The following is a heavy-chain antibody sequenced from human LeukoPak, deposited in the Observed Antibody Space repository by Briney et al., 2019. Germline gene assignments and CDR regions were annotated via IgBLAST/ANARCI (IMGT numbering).Heavy chain of an antibody. J-gene: IGHJ5*02. CDR1: GFTFSNYG. D-gene: IGHD1-1*01. Sequence: GRSLRLSCAASGFTFSNYGIHWVRQAPGKGLEWVAVISYDGSNKYYIDSVKGRFTISRDNSKNTLYLQMNSLRAEDTAIYYCARARRWNAAVEGWWFDPWGQGTLVTVSS. V-gene: IGHV3-30*03. CDR3: ARARRWNAAVEGWWFDP. CDR2: ISYDGSNK.